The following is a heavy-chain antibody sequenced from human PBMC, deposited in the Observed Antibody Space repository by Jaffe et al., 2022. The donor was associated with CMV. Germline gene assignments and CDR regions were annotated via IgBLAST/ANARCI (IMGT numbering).Heavy chain of an antibody. D-gene: IGHD6-19*01. CDR2: ISSSGSSSGSTT. V-gene: IGHV3-48*03. CDR1: GFSFSTYE. J-gene: IGHJ4*02. CDR3: VRDGRAGVAGTVRRFDY. Sequence: EVHLLESGGDLVQVGGSLRLSCAASGFSFSTYEMIWVRQAPGKGLEWVSYISSSGSSSGSTTYYADSVSGRFTISRDNAKNSLFLQMNSLRVEDTALYYCVRDGRAGVAGTVRRFDYWGQGTLVTVSS.